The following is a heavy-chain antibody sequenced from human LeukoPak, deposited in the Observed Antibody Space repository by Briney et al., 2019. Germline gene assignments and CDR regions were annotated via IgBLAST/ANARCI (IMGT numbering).Heavy chain of an antibody. D-gene: IGHD6-13*01. CDR2: INHSGST. CDR1: GGSFSGYY. V-gene: IGHV4-34*01. CDR3: ASSVSRQQLVLYY. J-gene: IGHJ4*02. Sequence: SETLSLTCAVYGGSFSGYYWSWIRQPPGKGLEWIGEINHSGSTNYNPSLKSRVTISVDTSKNQFSLKLSSVTAADTAVYYCASSVSRQQLVLYYWGQGTLVTVSS.